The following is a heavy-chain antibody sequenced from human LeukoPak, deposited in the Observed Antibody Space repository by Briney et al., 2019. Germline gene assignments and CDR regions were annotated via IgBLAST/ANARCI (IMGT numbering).Heavy chain of an antibody. Sequence: ASVKVSCKASGYTFTGYYMHWVRQAPGQGLEWMGIINPNAGSTTYAQKFQGRVSLTRDTSTSTVYMELSSLRSEDTAVYFCARSPYTYGSLFYLDYWGQGTLVTVSS. CDR2: INPNAGST. CDR3: ARSPYTYGSLFYLDY. CDR1: GYTFTGYY. J-gene: IGHJ4*02. V-gene: IGHV1-46*01. D-gene: IGHD5-18*01.